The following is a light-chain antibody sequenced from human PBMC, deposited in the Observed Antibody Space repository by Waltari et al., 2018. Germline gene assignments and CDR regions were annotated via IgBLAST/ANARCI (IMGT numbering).Light chain of an antibody. CDR2: LGS. CDR1: QSLLHINGYNY. V-gene: IGKV2-28*01. Sequence: DIVMTQSPLSLPVTPGEPASISCRSSQSLLHINGYNYLDWYLQKPGQSPQLLIYLGSNRASGVPDRFSGSGSGTDFTLKISRVEAEDVGVYYCMQALQTPGWTFGQGP. CDR3: MQALQTPGWT. J-gene: IGKJ1*01.